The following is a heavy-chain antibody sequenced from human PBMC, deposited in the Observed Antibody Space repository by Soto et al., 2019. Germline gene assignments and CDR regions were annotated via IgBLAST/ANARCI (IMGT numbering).Heavy chain of an antibody. CDR2: ISAYNGNT. CDR3: AVPEPHTYYYYGMDI. J-gene: IGHJ6*02. CDR1: GYTFTSYG. Sequence: QVQLVQSGAEVKKPGASVKVSCKASGYTFTSYGISWVRQAPGQGLEWMGWISAYNGNTNYAQKLQGRVTMTTDTSTITAYMELRSLRSDDTAVYYCAVPEPHTYYYYGMDIWGQGTTVTVSS. V-gene: IGHV1-18*01.